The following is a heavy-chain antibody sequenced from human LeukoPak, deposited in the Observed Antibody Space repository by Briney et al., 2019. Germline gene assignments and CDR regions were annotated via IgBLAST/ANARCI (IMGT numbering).Heavy chain of an antibody. D-gene: IGHD6-19*01. CDR3: ARGQYSFDS. CDR2: ISSTSTST. J-gene: IGHJ4*02. V-gene: IGHV3-11*06. CDR1: GFTFTDYY. Sequence: GGSLRLSCAASGFTFTDYYMSWIRQAPGKGLEWLSYISSTSTSTTYADSVKGRFTISRDNATNSLYLQMNSLRAEDTAVYYCARGQYSFDSWGQGTLVTV.